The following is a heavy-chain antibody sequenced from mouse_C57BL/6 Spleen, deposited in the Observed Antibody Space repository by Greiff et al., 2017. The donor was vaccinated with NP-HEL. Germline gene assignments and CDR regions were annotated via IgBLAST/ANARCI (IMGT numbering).Heavy chain of an antibody. CDR3: ARHNYGSSLYYFDY. Sequence: EVKLVESGGGLVKPGGSLKLSCAASGFTFSSYTMSWVRQTPEKRLEWVATISGGGGNTYYPDSVKGRFTISRDNAKNTLYLQMSSLRSEDTALYYCARHNYGSSLYYFDYWGQGTTLTVSS. CDR2: ISGGGGNT. V-gene: IGHV5-9*01. J-gene: IGHJ2*01. CDR1: GFTFSSYT. D-gene: IGHD1-1*01.